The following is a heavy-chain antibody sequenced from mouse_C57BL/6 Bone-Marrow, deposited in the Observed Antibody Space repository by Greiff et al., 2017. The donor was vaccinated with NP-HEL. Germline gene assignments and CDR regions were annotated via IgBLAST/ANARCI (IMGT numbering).Heavy chain of an antibody. V-gene: IGHV1-53*01. Sequence: QVQLQQPGTELVKPGASVKLSCKASGYTFTSYWMHWLKQRPGQGLEWIGNINPNNGGTNDNEKFKTKATLTVAKSSSTAYMQLSSLTSVGSAVYYCASDSGYAFDYWGQGTTLTVSS. CDR2: INPNNGGT. J-gene: IGHJ2*01. CDR1: GYTFTSYW. CDR3: ASDSGYAFDY. D-gene: IGHD3-2*02.